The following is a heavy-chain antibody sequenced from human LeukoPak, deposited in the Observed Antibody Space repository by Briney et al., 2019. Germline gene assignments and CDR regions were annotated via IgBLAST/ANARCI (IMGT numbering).Heavy chain of an antibody. CDR1: GYSFTSYW. Sequence: GESLKIPCKGSGYSFTSYWISWVRQMPGKGLEWMGRIDPSDSYTNYSPSFQGHVTISADKSISTAYLQWSSLKASDTAMYYCARHPKGGAVVPAAIGFDYWGQGTLVTVSS. V-gene: IGHV5-10-1*01. CDR2: IDPSDSYT. D-gene: IGHD2-2*02. J-gene: IGHJ4*02. CDR3: ARHPKGGAVVPAAIGFDY.